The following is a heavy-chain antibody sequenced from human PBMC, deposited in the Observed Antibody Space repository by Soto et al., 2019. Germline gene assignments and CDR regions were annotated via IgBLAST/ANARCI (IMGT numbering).Heavy chain of an antibody. D-gene: IGHD1-1*01. V-gene: IGHV3-9*01. J-gene: IGHJ6*02. CDR1: GFTFDDYA. CDR3: AKDIYGTTYYYYYGMDV. CDR2: ISWNSGSI. Sequence: GGSLRLSCAASGFTFDDYAMHRVRQAPGKGLEWVSGISWNSGSIGYADSVKGRFTISRDNAKNSLYLQMNSLRAEDTALYYCAKDIYGTTYYYYYGMDVWGQGATVTVSS.